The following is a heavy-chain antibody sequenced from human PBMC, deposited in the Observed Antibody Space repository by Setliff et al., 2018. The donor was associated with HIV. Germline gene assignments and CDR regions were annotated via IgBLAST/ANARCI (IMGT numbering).Heavy chain of an antibody. Sequence: SETLSLTCIVSGDSLGSYYWSWIRQSPGKGLEWIGDVHDSGGTRYNPSLDSRVTISSDTSTNQFSLMLHSVTAADTAVYFCAKGTTYWSWYFDLWGRGTLVTVSS. V-gene: IGHV4-59*01. D-gene: IGHD2-8*02. CDR3: AKGTTYWSWYFDL. CDR2: VHDSGGT. J-gene: IGHJ2*01. CDR1: GDSLGSYY.